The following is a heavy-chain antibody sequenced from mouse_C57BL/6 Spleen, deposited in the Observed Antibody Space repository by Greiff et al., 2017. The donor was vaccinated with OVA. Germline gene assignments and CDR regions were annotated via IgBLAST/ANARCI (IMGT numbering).Heavy chain of an antibody. CDR3: ARHEEGYYRGGTYYFDY. J-gene: IGHJ2*01. D-gene: IGHD2-14*01. CDR1: GYTFTEYT. V-gene: IGHV1-62-2*01. Sequence: VQLQQSGAELVKPGASVKLSCKASGYTFTEYTIHWVKQRSGQGLEWIGWFYPGSGSIKYNEKFKDKATLTADKSSSTVYMELSRLTSEDSAVYFCARHEEGYYRGGTYYFDYWGQGTTLTVSS. CDR2: FYPGSGSI.